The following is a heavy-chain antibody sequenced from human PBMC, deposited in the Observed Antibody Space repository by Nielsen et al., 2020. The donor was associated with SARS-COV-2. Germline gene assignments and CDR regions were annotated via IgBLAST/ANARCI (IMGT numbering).Heavy chain of an antibody. CDR3: AKLGGSSRLSV. D-gene: IGHD6-13*01. J-gene: IGHJ3*01. V-gene: IGHV4-30-4*01. Sequence: SETLSLTCTVSGGSISSGDYYWSWIRQPPGKGLEWIGYIYYSGSTYYNPSLKSRVTISVDTSKNQFSLKLSSVTAADTALYYCAKLGGSSRLSVWGQGTMVTVSS. CDR2: IYYSGST. CDR1: GGSISSGDYY.